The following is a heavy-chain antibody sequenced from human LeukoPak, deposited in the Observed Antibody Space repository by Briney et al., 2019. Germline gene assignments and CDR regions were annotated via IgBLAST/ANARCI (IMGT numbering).Heavy chain of an antibody. V-gene: IGHV3-23*01. CDR2: IDGGGGRT. J-gene: IGHJ4*02. CDR1: GFAFSSYA. D-gene: IGHD3-22*01. CDR3: AKDFYDSSGSRYDY. Sequence: GGTLRLSCTASGFAFSSYAMSWVRQAPGVGLEWVSAIDGGGGRTWHADSVRGRFTISRDNSKNTLFMQMNSLRAEDTAVYYCAKDFYDSSGSRYDYWGQGTLVTVSS.